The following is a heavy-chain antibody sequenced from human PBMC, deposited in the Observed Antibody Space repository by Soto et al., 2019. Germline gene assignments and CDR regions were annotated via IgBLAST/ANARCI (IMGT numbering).Heavy chain of an antibody. CDR1: GGTFSSYT. CDR3: ARGTDDYGDRRKLPTN. CDR2: IIPILGIA. D-gene: IGHD4-17*01. V-gene: IGHV1-69*02. Sequence: SVKVSCKASGGTFSSYTISWVRQAPGQGLEWMGRIIPILGIANYAQKFQGRVTITADKSTSTAYMELSSLRSEDTAVYYCARGTDDYGDRRKLPTNWGQGTLVTVSS. J-gene: IGHJ4*02.